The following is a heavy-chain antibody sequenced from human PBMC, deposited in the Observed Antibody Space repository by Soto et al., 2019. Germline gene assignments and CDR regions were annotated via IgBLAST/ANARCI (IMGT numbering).Heavy chain of an antibody. V-gene: IGHV4-59*08. J-gene: IGHJ6*03. Sequence: SETLSLTCTVSGGSISSYYWSWIRQPPGKGLEWIGYIYYSGSTNYNPSLKSRVTISVDTSKNQFSLTLSSVTAADTAVYYCAGLNVLRFLAGPPIGRDYYYYKDVWGKGSTVTVSS. CDR2: IYYSGST. CDR1: GGSISSYY. CDR3: AGLNVLRFLAGPPIGRDYYYYKDV. D-gene: IGHD3-3*01.